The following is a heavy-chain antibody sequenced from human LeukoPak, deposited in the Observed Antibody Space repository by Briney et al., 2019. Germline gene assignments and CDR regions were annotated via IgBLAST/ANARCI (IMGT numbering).Heavy chain of an antibody. Sequence: PGGSLRLSCAASGFAFSSYAMHWVRQAPGKGLEWVAVISYDGSNKYYADSVKGRFTISRDNSKNTLYLQMNSLRAEDTAVYYCAREVHIVVVVVAHRGYYFDYWGQGTLVTISS. CDR2: ISYDGSNK. CDR3: AREVHIVVVVVAHRGYYFDY. D-gene: IGHD2-15*01. V-gene: IGHV3-30*01. CDR1: GFAFSSYA. J-gene: IGHJ4*02.